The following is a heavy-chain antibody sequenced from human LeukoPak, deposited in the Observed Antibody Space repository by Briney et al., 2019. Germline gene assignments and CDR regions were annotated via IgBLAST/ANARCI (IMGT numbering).Heavy chain of an antibody. J-gene: IGHJ4*02. CDR2: ISAYNGNT. CDR1: GYTFTNYV. Sequence: ASVKVSCKASGYTFTNYVINRVRQAPGQGLEWVGWISAYNGNTNYTQKFQGRLTITMDTSTSTAYMELRSLRSDDTAVYYCARDRVDSSGYLDWGQGTLVTVSS. CDR3: ARDRVDSSGYLD. V-gene: IGHV1-18*04. D-gene: IGHD3-22*01.